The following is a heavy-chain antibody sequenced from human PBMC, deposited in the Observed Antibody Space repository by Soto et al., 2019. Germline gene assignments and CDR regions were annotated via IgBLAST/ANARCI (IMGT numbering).Heavy chain of an antibody. CDR3: ARDSISPTYYYYGMDV. CDR1: GGSFSGYY. J-gene: IGHJ6*02. Sequence: ETLSLTCAVYGGSFSGYYWSWIRQPPGKGLEWIGEINHSGSTNYNPSLKSRVTISVDTSKNQFSLKLSSVAAADTAVYYCARDSISPTYYYYGMDVWGQGTTVTVSS. V-gene: IGHV4-34*01. CDR2: INHSGST. D-gene: IGHD3-9*01.